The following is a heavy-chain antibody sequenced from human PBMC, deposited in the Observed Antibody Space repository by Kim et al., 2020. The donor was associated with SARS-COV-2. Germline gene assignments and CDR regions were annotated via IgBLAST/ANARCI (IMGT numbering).Heavy chain of an antibody. CDR3: ARAGYSISLSTFDY. D-gene: IGHD6-13*01. V-gene: IGHV3-74*01. J-gene: IGHJ4*02. Sequence: YADSVKGRVTISRDDAKNTMYLQMNSLRAEDTAVYYCARAGYSISLSTFDYWGQGILVTVSS.